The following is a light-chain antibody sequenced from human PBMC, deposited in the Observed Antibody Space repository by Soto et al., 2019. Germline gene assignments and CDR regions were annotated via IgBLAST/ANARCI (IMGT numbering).Light chain of an antibody. CDR3: QQYNSYSWT. Sequence: DIQMTQSPSTLSASVGDRVTITCRASQSIKSWLAWYQQKPGEAPNLLIYDASSLESGVPSRFSGSRSGTEFTLTISSLQPDDFATYYCQQYNSYSWTFGQGTKVEI. CDR2: DAS. CDR1: QSIKSW. V-gene: IGKV1-5*01. J-gene: IGKJ1*01.